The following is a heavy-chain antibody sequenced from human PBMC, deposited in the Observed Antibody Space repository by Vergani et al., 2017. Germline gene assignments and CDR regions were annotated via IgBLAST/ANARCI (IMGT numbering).Heavy chain of an antibody. CDR2: ISAYNGNT. CDR3: ARDGTLLRFLEWLPPWFDP. D-gene: IGHD3-3*01. J-gene: IGHJ5*02. V-gene: IGHV1-18*01. Sequence: QVQLVQSGAEVKKPGASVKVSCKASGYTFTSYGISWVRQAPGQGLEWMGWISAYNGNTNYAQKLQGRVTMTTDKSTSTAYMEMRSLRSEDTAVYYCARDGTLLRFLEWLPPWFDPWGQGTLVTVSS. CDR1: GYTFTSYG.